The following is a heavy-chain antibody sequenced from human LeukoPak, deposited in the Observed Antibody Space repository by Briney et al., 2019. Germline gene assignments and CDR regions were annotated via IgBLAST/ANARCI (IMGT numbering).Heavy chain of an antibody. CDR1: GFTFSSYW. J-gene: IGHJ4*02. CDR2: IKQDGSEK. CDR3: ARRSDGYNSYYFDY. V-gene: IGHV3-7*01. Sequence: GGSLRLSCAASGFTFSSYWMSWVRQAPGKGLEWVANIKQDGSEKYYVDSVKGRFTISRDNAKNSLYLQMNSLRAEDTAVYYCARRSDGYNSYYFDYWGQGTLVTVSS. D-gene: IGHD5-24*01.